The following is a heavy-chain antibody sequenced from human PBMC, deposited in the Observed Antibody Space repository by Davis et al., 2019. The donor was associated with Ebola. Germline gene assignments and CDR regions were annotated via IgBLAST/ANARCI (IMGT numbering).Heavy chain of an antibody. CDR3: AGLFHPHSNTWFPFEY. CDR1: GFTVSSNH. Sequence: GGSLRLSCPASGFTVSSNHMSWVRQAPGKGLEWVAVIYDHSTAYADSVRGRFIISRDNARDSLYLQMNSLRREDTAIYYCAGLFHPHSNTWFPFEYWGQGILVTVSS. D-gene: IGHD6-13*01. V-gene: IGHV3-66*04. CDR2: IYDHST. J-gene: IGHJ4*02.